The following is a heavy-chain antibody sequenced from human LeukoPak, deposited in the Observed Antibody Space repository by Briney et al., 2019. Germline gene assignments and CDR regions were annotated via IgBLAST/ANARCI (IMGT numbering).Heavy chain of an antibody. CDR1: GYTFTSYD. Sequence: GASVKVSCKASGYTFTSYDINWVRQATGQGLEWMGWMSPNSGNTGYAQKFQGRVTMTRNTSISTAYMELSSLRSEDTAVYYCARGHIGGYCSSTSCFRWRFMDVWGKGTTVTVSS. D-gene: IGHD2-2*03. CDR3: ARGHIGGYCSSTSCFRWRFMDV. V-gene: IGHV1-8*01. CDR2: MSPNSGNT. J-gene: IGHJ6*04.